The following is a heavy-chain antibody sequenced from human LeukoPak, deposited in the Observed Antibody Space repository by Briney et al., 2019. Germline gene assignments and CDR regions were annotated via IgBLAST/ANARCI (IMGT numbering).Heavy chain of an antibody. Sequence: GGSLRLSCTASGFTFGDYAMSWFRQAPGKGLEWVGFIRSKAYGGTTEYAASVKGRFTISRDDSKSIAYLQMNSLKTEDTAVYDCTRWYGSGSYYADYWGQGTLVTVSS. J-gene: IGHJ4*02. CDR1: GFTFGDYA. D-gene: IGHD3-10*01. CDR2: IRSKAYGGTT. CDR3: TRWYGSGSYYADY. V-gene: IGHV3-49*03.